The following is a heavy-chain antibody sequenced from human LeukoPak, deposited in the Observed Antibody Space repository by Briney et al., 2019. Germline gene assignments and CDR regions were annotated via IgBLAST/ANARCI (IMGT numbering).Heavy chain of an antibody. J-gene: IGHJ4*02. CDR2: IYWNDDK. CDR3: ALVDSSGYLFDY. CDR1: GFSLSTSGVG. V-gene: IGHV2-5*01. D-gene: IGHD3-22*01. Sequence: SGPTLVNPTQTLTLTCTFSGFSLSTSGVGVGWIRQPPGKALEWLALIYWNDDKRYSPSLKSRLTITKDTSKNQVVLTMTNMDPVDTATYYCALVDSSGYLFDYWGRGTLVTVSS.